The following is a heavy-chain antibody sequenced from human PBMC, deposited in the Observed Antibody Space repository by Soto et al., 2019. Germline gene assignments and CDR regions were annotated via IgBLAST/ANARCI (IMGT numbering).Heavy chain of an antibody. Sequence: EVQLVESGGGLVQPGGSLRLSCAASGFTFSSYWMSWVRQAPGKGPEWVANIKQDGSEKYYVDSVKGRFTISRDNAKNSLYLQMNSLRAEDTAVYYCASSPPTTVTSYWYFDLWGRGTLVTVSS. D-gene: IGHD4-17*01. V-gene: IGHV3-7*01. J-gene: IGHJ2*01. CDR1: GFTFSSYW. CDR3: ASSPPTTVTSYWYFDL. CDR2: IKQDGSEK.